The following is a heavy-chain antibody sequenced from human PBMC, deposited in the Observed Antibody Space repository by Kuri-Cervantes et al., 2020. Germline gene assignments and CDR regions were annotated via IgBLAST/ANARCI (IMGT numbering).Heavy chain of an antibody. CDR2: IYYSGST. J-gene: IGHJ6*02. Sequence: SETLSLTCTVSGGSISSSSYYWGWIRQPPGKGLEWIGSIYYSGSTYYNPSLKSRVTISVDTSKNQSSLKLSSATAADTAVYYCARHATDMTIFGVVITPYGMDVWGQGTTVTVSS. CDR1: GGSISSSSYY. CDR3: ARHATDMTIFGVVITPYGMDV. V-gene: IGHV4-39*01. D-gene: IGHD3-3*01.